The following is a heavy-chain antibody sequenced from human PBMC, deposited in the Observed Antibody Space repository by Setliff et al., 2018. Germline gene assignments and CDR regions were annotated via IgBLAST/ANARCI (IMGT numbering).Heavy chain of an antibody. CDR3: ARGITSGGYWGQSSHYLDV. CDR1: GGSISSDSHY. D-gene: IGHD3-22*01. J-gene: IGHJ6*03. CDR2: IYISGST. V-gene: IGHV4-61*02. Sequence: SETLSLTCTVSGGSISSDSHYWGWIRQPAGKGLEWIGRIYISGSTIYNPSLKSRVTVSIDTSKNQFSLKLNSVTAADTAVYFCARGITSGGYWGQSSHYLDVWGKGTTVTSP.